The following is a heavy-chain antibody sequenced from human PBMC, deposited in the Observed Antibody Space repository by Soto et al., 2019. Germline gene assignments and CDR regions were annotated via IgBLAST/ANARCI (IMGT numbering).Heavy chain of an antibody. CDR3: ARVGPLLRLGELMQVGYYYYGMDV. J-gene: IGHJ6*02. Sequence: ASVKVSCKASGGTFSSYAISWVRQAPGQGLEWMGGIIPIFGTANYAQKFQGRVTITADESTSTAYMELSSLRSEDTAVYYCARVGPLLRLGELMQVGYYYYGMDVWGQGTTVTVSS. CDR1: GGTFSSYA. D-gene: IGHD3-16*01. CDR2: IIPIFGTA. V-gene: IGHV1-69*13.